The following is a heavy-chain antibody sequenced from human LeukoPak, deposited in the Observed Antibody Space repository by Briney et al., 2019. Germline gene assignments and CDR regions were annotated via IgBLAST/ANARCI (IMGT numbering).Heavy chain of an antibody. J-gene: IGHJ3*02. CDR3: ATYYDSSGYYDAFDI. CDR2: IYSGGST. CDR1: GFTVSSNY. V-gene: IGHV3-66*01. D-gene: IGHD3-22*01. Sequence: GGSLRLSCAASGFTVSSNYMSWVRQAPGKGLEWVSVIYSGGSTYYADSVKGRFTISRDNSKNTLYLQMNSLRAEDTAMYYCATYYDSSGYYDAFDIWGQGTMVTVSS.